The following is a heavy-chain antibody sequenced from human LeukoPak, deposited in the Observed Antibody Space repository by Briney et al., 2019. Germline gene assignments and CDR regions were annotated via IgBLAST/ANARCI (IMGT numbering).Heavy chain of an antibody. D-gene: IGHD6-6*01. J-gene: IGHJ4*02. V-gene: IGHV3-20*04. CDR3: ARDRLGTSSSVSHFDS. CDR2: INWNGGIT. CDR1: GFTFVGYG. Sequence: GGSLRLSCATSGFTFVGYGLSWVRQAPGKGLEWVSAINWNGGITDYADSVKGRFTISRDNAKNSLYLQMDSLRAEDTALYYCARDRLGTSSSVSHFDSWGQGTLVTVSS.